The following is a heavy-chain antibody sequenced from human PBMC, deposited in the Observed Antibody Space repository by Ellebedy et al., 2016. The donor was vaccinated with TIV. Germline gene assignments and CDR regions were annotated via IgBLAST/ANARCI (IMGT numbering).Heavy chain of an antibody. Sequence: AASVKVSCKASGYTFTSYGISWVRQAPGRGLEWMGWLSSYNGNTKYAQKFQGRVTMTTDTSASTTYMELRGLGSDDPALYYCGRIGGGVSGTSFDVWGQGTIVTVSS. CDR1: GYTFTSYG. D-gene: IGHD3-16*01. CDR2: LSSYNGNT. V-gene: IGHV1-18*04. J-gene: IGHJ3*01. CDR3: GRIGGGVSGTSFDV.